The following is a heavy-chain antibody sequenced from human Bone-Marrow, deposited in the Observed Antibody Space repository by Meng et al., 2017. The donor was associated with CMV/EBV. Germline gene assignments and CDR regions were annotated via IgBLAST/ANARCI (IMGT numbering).Heavy chain of an antibody. Sequence: GESLKISCAASGFTFSSYSMNWVRQAPGKGLEWVSSISSSSSYIYYADSVKGRFTISRDNAKNSLYLQMNSLRAEETAVYYCAREVGYGMDVWGQGTTVTVSS. V-gene: IGHV3-21*01. CDR3: AREVGYGMDV. J-gene: IGHJ6*02. D-gene: IGHD2-2*01. CDR2: ISSSSSYI. CDR1: GFTFSSYS.